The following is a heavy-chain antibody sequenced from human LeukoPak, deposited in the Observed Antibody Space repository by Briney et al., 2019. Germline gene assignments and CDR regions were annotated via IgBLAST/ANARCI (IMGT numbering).Heavy chain of an antibody. V-gene: IGHV4-39*07. CDR2: IFSSGST. J-gene: IGHJ5*02. Sequence: SETLSLTCSVSGGSISSSTYYWGWIRQPPGKGLEWIGSIFSSGSTYYNPSFKSRVTISVDTSNNQYSLTLKSVTAADTAMYYCVRDEGSGWHNWFDPWGQGTLVTVSS. CDR1: GGSISSSTYY. CDR3: VRDEGSGWHNWFDP. D-gene: IGHD6-19*01.